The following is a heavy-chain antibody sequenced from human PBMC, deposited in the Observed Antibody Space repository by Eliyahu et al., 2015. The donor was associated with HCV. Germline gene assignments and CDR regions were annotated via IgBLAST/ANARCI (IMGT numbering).Heavy chain of an antibody. D-gene: IGHD6-6*01. CDR3: ARKARAFDI. J-gene: IGHJ3*02. Sequence: QLHLQESVPGLVKPSXXLSLTCXXSSXSINXGXYYWGWIRQPPGKGLEWIGTINYSGNSYYHPSLKSRATLSVDSSKNQFSLKVNSVTPADTAVYYCARKARAFDIWGQGTMVIVSS. CDR2: INYSGNS. V-gene: IGHV4-39*01. CDR1: SXSINXGXYY.